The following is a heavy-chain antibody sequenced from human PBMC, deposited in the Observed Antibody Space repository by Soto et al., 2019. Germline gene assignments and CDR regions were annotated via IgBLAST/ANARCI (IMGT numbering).Heavy chain of an antibody. Sequence: GGSLRLSCAASGFTVSSNYMSWVRQAPGKGLEWVSVIYSGGSTYYADSVKGRFTISRDNSKNTLYLQMNSLRAEDTAVYYCARTYYDILTGPYMDVWGKGTTVTVSS. J-gene: IGHJ6*03. CDR3: ARTYYDILTGPYMDV. CDR1: GFTVSSNY. D-gene: IGHD3-9*01. V-gene: IGHV3-66*01. CDR2: IYSGGST.